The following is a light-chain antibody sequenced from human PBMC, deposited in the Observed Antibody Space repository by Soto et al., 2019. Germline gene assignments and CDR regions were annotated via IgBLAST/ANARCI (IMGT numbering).Light chain of an antibody. J-gene: IGKJ2*01. V-gene: IGKV1-33*01. Sequence: DIQLTQSPSSLSASVGDRVTITCQASQDIANHLNWYQQKPGKAPKLLIYDASSLETGVPPRFSGSVSGRDFTFTIGILQAEDIATYCCQHYYNLPRTFGQGTKLQL. CDR2: DAS. CDR1: QDIANH. CDR3: QHYYNLPRT.